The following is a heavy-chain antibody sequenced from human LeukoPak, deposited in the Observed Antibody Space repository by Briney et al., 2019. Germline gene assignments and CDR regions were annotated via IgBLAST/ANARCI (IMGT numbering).Heavy chain of an antibody. D-gene: IGHD6-6*01. CDR2: INHNSGAT. Sequence: ASVKVPCKASGYTFTSYAMNWVPQAPGQALEWMGWINHNSGATNYAQKLQGRVTIPRDTSISTAYMELSRLRSEDTAVYYCARAGEYSSSSIDYWGQGTLVTVSS. V-gene: IGHV1-2*02. J-gene: IGHJ4*02. CDR3: ARAGEYSSSSIDY. CDR1: GYTFTSYA.